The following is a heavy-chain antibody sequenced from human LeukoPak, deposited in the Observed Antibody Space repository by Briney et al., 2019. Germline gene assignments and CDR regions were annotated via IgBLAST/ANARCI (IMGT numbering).Heavy chain of an antibody. CDR1: GYTFTGYY. CDR3: ARRAFWSTPYGDLPVYYFDY. J-gene: IGHJ4*02. CDR2: INPNSGGT. Sequence: ASVKVSCTASGYTFTGYYMHWVRQAPGQGLEWMGWINPNSGGTNYAQKFQGRVTMTRDTSISTAYMELSRLRSDDTAVYYCARRAFWSTPYGDLPVYYFDYWGQGTLVTVSS. V-gene: IGHV1-2*02. D-gene: IGHD4-17*01.